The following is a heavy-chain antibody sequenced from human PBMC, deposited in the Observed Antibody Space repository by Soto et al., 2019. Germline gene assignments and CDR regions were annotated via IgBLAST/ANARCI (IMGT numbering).Heavy chain of an antibody. J-gene: IGHJ4*02. D-gene: IGHD3-3*01. CDR3: ARKAEVSYDFWSGYSSSYFDY. CDR1: GYTFTSYG. CDR2: ISAYNGNT. Sequence: ASVKVSCKASGYTFTSYGISWVRQAPGQGLEWMGWISAYNGNTNYAQKLQGRVTMTTDTSTSTAYMELRSLRSDDTAVYYCARKAEVSYDFWSGYSSSYFDYWGQGTLVTVSS. V-gene: IGHV1-18*01.